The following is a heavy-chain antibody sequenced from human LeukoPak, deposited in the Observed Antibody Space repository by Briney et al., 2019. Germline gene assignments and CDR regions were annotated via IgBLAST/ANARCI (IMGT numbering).Heavy chain of an antibody. D-gene: IGHD3-22*01. CDR3: ARVAGYYYDSSGPSLIDY. Sequence: ASVKVSCKASGYTFTGYYMHWVRQAPGQGFEWMGWISAYNGNTNYAQKLQGRVTMTTDTSTSTAYMELRSLRSDDTAVYYCARVAGYYYDSSGPSLIDYWGQGTLVTVSS. J-gene: IGHJ4*02. CDR1: GYTFTGYY. CDR2: ISAYNGNT. V-gene: IGHV1-18*04.